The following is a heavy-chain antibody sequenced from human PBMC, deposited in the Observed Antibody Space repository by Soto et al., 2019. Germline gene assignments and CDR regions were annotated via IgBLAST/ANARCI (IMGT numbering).Heavy chain of an antibody. D-gene: IGHD2-2*02. Sequence: GGSLRLSCAASGFTFSSYTMTWVRQAPGKGLEWVSAIVHSDDRTHYADSVKGRFTISRDTSKNMLYLQMDSLRAEDTAVYYCAKVSHRPYTTAWHGCDYWGQGTLVTVSS. CDR1: GFTFSSYT. CDR3: AKVSHRPYTTAWHGCDY. J-gene: IGHJ4*02. V-gene: IGHV3-23*01. CDR2: IVHSDDRT.